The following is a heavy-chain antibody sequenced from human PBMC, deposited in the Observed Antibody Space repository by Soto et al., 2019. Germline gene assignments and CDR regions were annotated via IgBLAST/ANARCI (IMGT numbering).Heavy chain of an antibody. CDR1: GGSVNNANYC. V-gene: IGHV4-31*03. CDR2: IYYSGST. Sequence: QVRLEESGPGRVKPSETLSLICSVSGGSVNNANYCWNCIRHHPENGLEWIGYIYYSGSTRYNPSFKPRAPLSIDTSKNQFSLRLNSVTVADTAVDFGARDADYGGSRGGMDVWGRGTTVTVSS. J-gene: IGHJ6*02. D-gene: IGHD4-17*01. CDR3: ARDADYGGSRGGMDV.